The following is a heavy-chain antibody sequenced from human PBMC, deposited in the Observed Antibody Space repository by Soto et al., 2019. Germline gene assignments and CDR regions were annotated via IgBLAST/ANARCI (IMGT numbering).Heavy chain of an antibody. D-gene: IGHD3-10*01. V-gene: IGHV3-7*03. Sequence: GGSLRLSCVASGFTFTTYWMSWVRQAPGKGLQWVANIRQDGGAQYYVDSVKGRFTISRDNAKNSVYLQMDSLRVEDTAVYYCVRGGHGSGSYLGSSWGQGILVTVSS. CDR3: VRGGHGSGSYLGSS. CDR2: IRQDGGAQ. CDR1: GFTFTTYW. J-gene: IGHJ5*02.